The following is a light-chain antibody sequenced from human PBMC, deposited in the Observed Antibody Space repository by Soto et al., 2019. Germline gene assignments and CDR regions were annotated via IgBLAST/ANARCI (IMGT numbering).Light chain of an antibody. CDR1: QTISTY. J-gene: IGKJ1*01. CDR2: AAS. CDR3: QHSNSYSEA. V-gene: IGKV1-39*01. Sequence: DIQMSQSPSALSASVGDRVTITCRASQTISTYLNWYQQKPGKAPKLLIYAASSLQSGVPSRFSGSGPGTEFTLTISSLQPDDFATYYCQHSNSYSEAFGQR.